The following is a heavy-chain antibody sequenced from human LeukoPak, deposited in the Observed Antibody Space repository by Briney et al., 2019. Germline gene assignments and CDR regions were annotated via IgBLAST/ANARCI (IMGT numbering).Heavy chain of an antibody. V-gene: IGHV4-34*01. CDR3: ARSLYSSSWPLDY. J-gene: IGHJ4*02. CDR1: GGSFTGYY. D-gene: IGHD6-13*01. Sequence: SETLSLTCAVYGGSFTGYYWSWVRQPPGKGLEWIGEINPSGSTIYNPSLKSRVTIPVDTSKKQFSLKLSSVTAADTAVYYCARSLYSSSWPLDYWGQGTLVTVSS. CDR2: INPSGST.